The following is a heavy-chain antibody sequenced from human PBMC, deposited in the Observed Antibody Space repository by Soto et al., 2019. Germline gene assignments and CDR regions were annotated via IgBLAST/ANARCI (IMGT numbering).Heavy chain of an antibody. CDR3: ARDRTATGWSGMDV. D-gene: IGHD2-15*01. Sequence: SETLSLTCTVSGGSISSGDYSWSWVRQSPGKGLEWIGHIYNSGITYYNPSLKSRVVISIDTSRNQFSLRLNSLTAADRAVYYCARDRTATGWSGMDVWGQGTTVTVSS. CDR2: IYNSGIT. V-gene: IGHV4-30-4*01. CDR1: GGSISSGDYS. J-gene: IGHJ6*02.